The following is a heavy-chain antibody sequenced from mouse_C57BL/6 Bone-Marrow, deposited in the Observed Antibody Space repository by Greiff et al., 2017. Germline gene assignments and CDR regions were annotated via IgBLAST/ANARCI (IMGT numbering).Heavy chain of an antibody. CDR1: GYTFTDYE. J-gene: IGHJ3*01. CDR2: IDPETGGT. CDR3: TREGSNYPFAY. V-gene: IGHV1-15*01. D-gene: IGHD2-5*01. Sequence: QVQLQQSGAELVRPGASVTLSCKASGYTFTDYEMHWVKQTPVHGLEWIGAIDPETGGTAYNQKFKGKAILTADKYSSTAYMELRSLTSEDSAVYYCTREGSNYPFAYWGQGTLVTVSA.